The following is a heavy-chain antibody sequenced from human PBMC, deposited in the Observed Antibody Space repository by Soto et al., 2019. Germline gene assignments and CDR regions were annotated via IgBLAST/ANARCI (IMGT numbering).Heavy chain of an antibody. V-gene: IGHV3-7*05. D-gene: IGHD6-13*01. CDR1: EFTLSAYW. CDR3: ARDVSSGSSSLYLDAFDI. CDR2: INRDGSKK. Sequence: EVQLEESGGDLVQPGGSLRLYCAASEFTLSAYWMTWVRQAPGKGLEWVANINRDGSKKSYLDSVRGRFTISRDNVGNSLYLQMDSLRADDTALYYCARDVSSGSSSLYLDAFDIWGQGTMVTVSS. J-gene: IGHJ3*02.